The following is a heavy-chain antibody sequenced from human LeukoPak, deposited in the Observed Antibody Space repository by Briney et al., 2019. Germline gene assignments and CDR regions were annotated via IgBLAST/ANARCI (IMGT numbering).Heavy chain of an antibody. CDR3: ARPVVTAIMIAWYFDL. D-gene: IGHD2-21*02. CDR2: ISYDGSNK. CDR1: GFTFSSYA. V-gene: IGHV3-30-3*01. J-gene: IGHJ2*01. Sequence: GGSLRLSCAASGFTFSSYAMHWVRQAPGKGLEWVAVISYDGSNKYYADSAKGRFTISRDNSKNALYLQMNSLRAEDTAVYYCARPVVTAIMIAWYFDLWGRGTLVTVSS.